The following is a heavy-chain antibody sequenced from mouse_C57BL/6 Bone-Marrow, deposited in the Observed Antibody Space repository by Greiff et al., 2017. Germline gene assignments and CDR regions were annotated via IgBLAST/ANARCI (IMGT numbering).Heavy chain of an antibody. J-gene: IGHJ4*01. V-gene: IGHV1-19*01. CDR3: ADSNYVDYAMDY. CDR2: INPYNGGT. D-gene: IGHD2-5*01. Sequence: DVHLVESGPVLVKPGASVKMSCKASGYTFTDYYMNWVKQSHGKSLEWIGVINPYNGGTSYNQKFKGKATLTVDKSSSTAYMELNSLTSEDSAVYYCADSNYVDYAMDYWGQGTSVTVSS. CDR1: GYTFTDYY.